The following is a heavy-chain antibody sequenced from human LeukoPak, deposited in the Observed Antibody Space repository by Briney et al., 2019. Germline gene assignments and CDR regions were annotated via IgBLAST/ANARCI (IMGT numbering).Heavy chain of an antibody. J-gene: IGHJ4*02. CDR2: FDPEDGET. CDR3: ATVNFRSWYLFDY. CDR1: GYTLTELS. D-gene: IGHD6-13*01. Sequence: ASVKVSCKVSGYTLTELSMHWVRQAPGKGLAWMGGFDPEDGETIYAQKFQGRVTMTEDTSTDTAYMELSSLRSEDTAVYYCATVNFRSWYLFDYWGQGTLVTVSS. V-gene: IGHV1-24*01.